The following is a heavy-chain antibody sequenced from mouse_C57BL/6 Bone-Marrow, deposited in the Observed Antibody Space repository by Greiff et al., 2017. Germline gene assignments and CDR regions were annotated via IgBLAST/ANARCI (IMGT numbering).Heavy chain of an antibody. CDR3: TRGEDGYDDY. Sequence: QVQLQQSGAELVRPGASVTLSCKASGYTFTDYEMHWVKQPPVHGLEWIGAIDPETGGTAYNQKFKGKAILTADKSSSTAYMELRSLTSEDSAVDYCTRGEDGYDDYWGQGTTLTVSS. V-gene: IGHV1-15*01. CDR1: GYTFTDYE. J-gene: IGHJ2*01. D-gene: IGHD2-2*01. CDR2: IDPETGGT.